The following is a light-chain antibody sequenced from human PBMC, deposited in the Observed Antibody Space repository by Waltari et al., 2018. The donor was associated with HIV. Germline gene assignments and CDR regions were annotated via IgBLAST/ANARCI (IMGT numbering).Light chain of an antibody. CDR1: ALPKQY. Sequence: SYELTQPPSVSASPGQTARSTCAGDALPKQYVYWYQQRPCQAPVLVIYKDNARPSGIPERFSGSSSGTTVTLTISGVQAEDEADYYCQSVESSGSRVFGGGTKLTVL. CDR2: KDN. J-gene: IGLJ3*02. V-gene: IGLV3-25*03. CDR3: QSVESSGSRV.